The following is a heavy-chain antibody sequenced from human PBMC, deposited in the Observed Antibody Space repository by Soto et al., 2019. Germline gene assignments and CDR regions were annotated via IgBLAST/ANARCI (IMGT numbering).Heavy chain of an antibody. Sequence: PGGSLRLSCAASGFTFSSYAMSWVRQAPGKGLEWVSAISGSGGSTYYADSVKGRFTISRDNSKNTLYLQMNSLRAEDTAVYYCAKTIAGRELSFLFFDYWGQGTLVTVSS. D-gene: IGHD3-16*02. CDR3: AKTIAGRELSFLFFDY. CDR1: GFTFSSYA. CDR2: ISGSGGST. J-gene: IGHJ4*02. V-gene: IGHV3-23*01.